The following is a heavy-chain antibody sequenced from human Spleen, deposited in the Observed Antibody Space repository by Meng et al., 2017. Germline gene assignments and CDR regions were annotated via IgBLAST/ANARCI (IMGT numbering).Heavy chain of an antibody. CDR2: INHSGST. CDR1: GGSFSDYY. D-gene: IGHD4-11*01. J-gene: IGHJ4*02. CDR3: ARGPTTMAHDFDY. V-gene: IGHV4-34*01. Sequence: QLQREPLGAVLFKPSETLSPTCVVSGGSFSDYYWSWIRQPPGKGLEWIGEINHSGSTNYNPSLESRATISVDTSQINLSLKLSSVTATDSAVYYCARGPTTMAHDFDYWGQGTLVTVSS.